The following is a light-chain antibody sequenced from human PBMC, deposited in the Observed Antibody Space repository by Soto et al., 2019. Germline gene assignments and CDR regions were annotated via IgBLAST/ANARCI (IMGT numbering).Light chain of an antibody. CDR1: SSNIGSNY. V-gene: IGLV1-47*01. CDR2: RNN. Sequence: QLVLTQPPSASGTPGQRVTISCSGSSSNIGSNYVYWYQQLPGTAPKLLIYRNNQRPSGVPDRFSGSKSGTSASLAISGLRSEDEADYYCAACDDSLSGWVFGGGTKVTVL. CDR3: AACDDSLSGWV. J-gene: IGLJ3*02.